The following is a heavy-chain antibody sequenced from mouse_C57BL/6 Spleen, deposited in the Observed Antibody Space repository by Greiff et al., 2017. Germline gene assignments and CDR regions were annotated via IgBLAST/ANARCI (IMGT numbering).Heavy chain of an antibody. CDR2: IEPNSGVT. CDR1: GYTFTSYW. CDR3: ARLSGSSCEDFDY. J-gene: IGHJ2*01. V-gene: IGHV1-72*01. Sequence: VQLQQPGAELVKPGASVKLSCKASGYTFTSYWMHWVKQRPGRGLEWIGRIEPNSGVTKYNEKFKSKATLTVDKPSSTSYMHLSSLTSEDSAIYYCARLSGSSCEDFDYWGQGTTLTVSS. D-gene: IGHD1-1*01.